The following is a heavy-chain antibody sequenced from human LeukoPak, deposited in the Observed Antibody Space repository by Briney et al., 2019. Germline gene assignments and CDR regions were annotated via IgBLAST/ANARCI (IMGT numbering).Heavy chain of an antibody. CDR3: ARGVWIYSY. V-gene: IGHV4-39*01. J-gene: IGHJ4*02. D-gene: IGHD5-12*01. Sequence: SETLSLTCTVSGXSISSSSYYWGWIRQPPGKGLEWMGSIYYSGSTYYNPSLKSRVTVSVDTSKNQFSLKLTSVTAADTAVYYCARGVWIYSYWGQGTLVTVS. CDR2: IYYSGST. CDR1: GXSISSSSYY.